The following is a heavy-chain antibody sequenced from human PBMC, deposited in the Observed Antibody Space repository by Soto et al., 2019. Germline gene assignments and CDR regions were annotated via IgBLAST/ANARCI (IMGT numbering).Heavy chain of an antibody. V-gene: IGHV4-59*08. J-gene: IGHJ4*02. Sequence: SETLSLTCTVSGGSISSYYWSWIRQPPGKGLEWIGYIYYSGSTNYNPSLKSRVTISVDTSKNQFSLKLSSGTAADTAVYYCARRYGGPLDYWGQGTLVTVS. CDR3: ARRYGGPLDY. CDR2: IYYSGST. CDR1: GGSISSYY. D-gene: IGHD4-17*01.